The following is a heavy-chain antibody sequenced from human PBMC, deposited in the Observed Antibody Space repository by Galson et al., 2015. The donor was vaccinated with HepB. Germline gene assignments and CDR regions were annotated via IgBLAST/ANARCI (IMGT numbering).Heavy chain of an antibody. CDR3: ARLDCSSNSCYRVYGLDV. Sequence: QSGAEVKRPGESLRISCKGSGSSFTSNWITWVRQVPGKGLEWMGRIDPSDSYTNYSPSFQGHVTMSADKSISTAYLQWSSLKASDTAMYYCARLDCSSNSCYRVYGLDVWGQGTTVTVSS. CDR1: GSSFTSNW. V-gene: IGHV5-10-1*01. CDR2: IDPSDSYT. D-gene: IGHD2-2*02. J-gene: IGHJ6*02.